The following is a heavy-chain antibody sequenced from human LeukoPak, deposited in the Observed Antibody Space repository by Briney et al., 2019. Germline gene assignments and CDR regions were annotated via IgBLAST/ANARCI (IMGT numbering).Heavy chain of an antibody. CDR1: GGSISSYY. Sequence: SETLSLTCTVSGGSISSYYWSWIRQPPGKGLGWIGYIYYSGSTNYNPSLRSRVTISVDTSKNQFSLKLSSVTAADTAVYYCATIVAAAARGFFDYWVQGTLVTVSS. CDR3: ATIVAAAARGFFDY. D-gene: IGHD6-13*01. J-gene: IGHJ4*02. CDR2: IYYSGST. V-gene: IGHV4-59*08.